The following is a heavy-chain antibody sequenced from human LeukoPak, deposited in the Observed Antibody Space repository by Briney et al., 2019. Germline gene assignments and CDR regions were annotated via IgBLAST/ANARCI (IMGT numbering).Heavy chain of an antibody. CDR1: GYTFTSYG. J-gene: IGHJ5*02. D-gene: IGHD3-9*01. V-gene: IGHV1-18*04. CDR3: ARVNYDILTGHYNRNWFDP. CDR2: ISAYNGNT. Sequence: ASVKVSCKASGYTFTSYGISWVRQAPGQGLEWMGWISAYNGNTNYAQKLQGRVTMTTDTSTSTAYMELRSLRSDDTAVYYCARVNYDILTGHYNRNWFDPWGQGTLVTVSS.